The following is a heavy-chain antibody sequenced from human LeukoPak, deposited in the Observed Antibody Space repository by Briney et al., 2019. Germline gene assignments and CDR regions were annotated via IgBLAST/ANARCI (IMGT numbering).Heavy chain of an antibody. J-gene: IGHJ6*02. Sequence: PSETLSLTCAVYGGSFSGYYWSWIRQPPGKGLEWIGEINHSGSTNYNPSLKSRVTISVDTSKNQFSLKLSSVTAADTAVYYCARHVSGSYYYYYYYGMDVWGQGTTVTVSS. CDR1: GGSFSGYY. CDR3: ARHVSGSYYYYYYYGMDV. V-gene: IGHV4-34*01. D-gene: IGHD1-26*01. CDR2: INHSGST.